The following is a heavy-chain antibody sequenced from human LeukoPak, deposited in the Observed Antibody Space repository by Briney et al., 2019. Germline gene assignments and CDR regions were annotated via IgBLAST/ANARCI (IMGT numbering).Heavy chain of an antibody. Sequence: GGSLRLSWAASEFTFSNYWMTWVRQAAGRGREWVANIKEDGSDKYYVDSVKGRFTISRDDAKNSLYLQMNNLRAEDTAVYYCARDVGYFRFDYWGQGTLVTVSS. CDR2: IKEDGSDK. D-gene: IGHD5-18*01. J-gene: IGHJ4*02. CDR1: EFTFSNYW. V-gene: IGHV3-7*01. CDR3: ARDVGYFRFDY.